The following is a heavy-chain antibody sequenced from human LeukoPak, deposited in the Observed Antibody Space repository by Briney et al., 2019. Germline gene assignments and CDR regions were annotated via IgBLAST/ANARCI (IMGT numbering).Heavy chain of an antibody. J-gene: IGHJ5*02. CDR3: ARGPFASAHWFDP. CDR1: GGSISNNY. V-gene: IGHV4-4*07. CDR2: IYSSGSS. Sequence: PSETLSLTCTVSGGSISNNYWSWIRQPAGKGLEWIGRIYSSGSSNYNPSLKSRVTMSADTSKNQFSLKLSSVTAADTAVYYSARGPFASAHWFDPWGQGTLVTVYS.